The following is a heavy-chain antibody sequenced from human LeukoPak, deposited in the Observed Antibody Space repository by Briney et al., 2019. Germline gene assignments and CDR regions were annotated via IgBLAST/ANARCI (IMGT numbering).Heavy chain of an antibody. CDR2: IFYTGST. Sequence: SETLSLTCTVSGGSITTTSYYWGWIRQPPGKGLEWIGNIFYTGSTFYNPSLQSRVTISVDTSKNQFSLHLNSVTPEDTAVYYCARRLTQYDCFDPWGQGILVTVSS. V-gene: IGHV4-39*01. J-gene: IGHJ5*02. CDR3: ARRLTQYDCFDP. CDR1: GGSITTTSYY. D-gene: IGHD2-2*01.